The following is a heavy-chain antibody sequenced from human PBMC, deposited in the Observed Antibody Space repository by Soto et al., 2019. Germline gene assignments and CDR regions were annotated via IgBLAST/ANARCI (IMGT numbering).Heavy chain of an antibody. CDR1: GGTFSSYA. V-gene: IGHV1-69*01. Sequence: QVQLVQSGAEVKKPGSSVKVSCKASGGTFSSYAISWVRQAPGQGLEWMGGIIPIFGTANYAQKFQGRVTITADESTSTAYMELSSLRCEDTAVYYCARKWLDRSEYYYYGMDVWGQGTTVTVSS. D-gene: IGHD6-19*01. CDR3: ARKWLDRSEYYYYGMDV. J-gene: IGHJ6*02. CDR2: IIPIFGTA.